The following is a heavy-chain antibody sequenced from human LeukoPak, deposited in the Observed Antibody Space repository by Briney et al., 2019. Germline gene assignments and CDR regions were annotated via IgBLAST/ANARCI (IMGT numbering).Heavy chain of an antibody. J-gene: IGHJ5*02. CDR3: ARERAYYDILTGYSNWFDP. CDR2: INSDWSST. CDR1: GFTFSSYW. Sequence: GGSLRLSCAASGFTFSSYWKHWVRQAPGQGLVLVSRINSDWSSTSYADSVKGRFTISRDNAKNTLYLQMNSLRAEDTAVYYCARERAYYDILTGYSNWFDPWGQGTLVTVSS. V-gene: IGHV3-74*01. D-gene: IGHD3-9*01.